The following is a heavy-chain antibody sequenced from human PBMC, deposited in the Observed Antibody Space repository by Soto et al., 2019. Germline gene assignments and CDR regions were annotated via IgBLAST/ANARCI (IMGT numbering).Heavy chain of an antibody. J-gene: IGHJ4*02. V-gene: IGHV3-30*18. D-gene: IGHD6-13*01. Sequence: GGSLRLSCAASGFTFSTYGMHWVRQAPGKGLEWVAAMSYDGTKEYYVDSVKGRFTVSRDNSRNTLFLQLNSLRAEDTAVYYCAKEYGSTWIDHWGQGTLVTVSS. CDR2: MSYDGTKE. CDR3: AKEYGSTWIDH. CDR1: GFTFSTYG.